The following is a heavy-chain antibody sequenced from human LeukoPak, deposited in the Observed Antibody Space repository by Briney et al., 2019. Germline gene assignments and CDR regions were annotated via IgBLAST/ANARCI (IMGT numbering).Heavy chain of an antibody. J-gene: IGHJ4*02. D-gene: IGHD2-21*01. CDR3: ARAGGAQGFDY. V-gene: IGHV3-48*01. Sequence: SVKGRFTISRDNAKNSLYLQMNSLRAEDTAVYYCARAGGAQGFDYWGQGTLVTVSS.